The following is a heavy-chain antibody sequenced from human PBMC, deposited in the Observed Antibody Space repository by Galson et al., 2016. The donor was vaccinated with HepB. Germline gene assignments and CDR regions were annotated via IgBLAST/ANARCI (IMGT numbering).Heavy chain of an antibody. CDR2: ISSSSSI. J-gene: IGHJ2*01. CDR3: ATQYCSGGSCYSAAPGYWYFDL. CDR1: GFTFSSYT. Sequence: SLRLSCAASGFTFSSYTMNWVRQAPGKGLEWVSYISSSSSIYYADSVKGRFTISRDNAKNSLYLQVNSLRDEDTAVYYCATQYCSGGSCYSAAPGYWYFDLWGRGTLVTVSS. V-gene: IGHV3-48*02. D-gene: IGHD2-15*01.